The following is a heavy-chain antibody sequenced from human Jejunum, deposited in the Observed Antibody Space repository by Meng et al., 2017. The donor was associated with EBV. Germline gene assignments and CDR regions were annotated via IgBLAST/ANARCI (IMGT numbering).Heavy chain of an antibody. CDR2: IYHSGST. V-gene: IGHV4-61*01. J-gene: IGHJ4*02. D-gene: IGHD1-1*01. Sequence: HVVLYESGLGMVNPAVTLSLTCPVYGGSVSSGTYYWTWIRQPPGKGLEWIEYIYHSGSTNYNPSLKSRVTISLDTSKNQFYLKLSSVTAADTAMYYCARNWNFWGQGTLVTVSS. CDR1: GGSVSSGTYY. CDR3: ARNWNF.